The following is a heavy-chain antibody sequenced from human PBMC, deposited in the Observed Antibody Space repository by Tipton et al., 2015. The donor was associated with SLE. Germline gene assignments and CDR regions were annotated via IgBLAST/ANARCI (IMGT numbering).Heavy chain of an antibody. V-gene: IGHV3-48*03. CDR1: GFTFSSYE. CDR3: ASGLLTDFDY. D-gene: IGHD3-9*01. CDR2: ITSGSAI. J-gene: IGHJ4*02. Sequence: SLRLSCATSGFTFSSYEMIWVRQAPGKGLEWVSSITSGSAIYYADSVKDRFTISRDNAKNSLYLQMNRLRAEDTAVYYCASGLLTDFDYWGQGILVTVSS.